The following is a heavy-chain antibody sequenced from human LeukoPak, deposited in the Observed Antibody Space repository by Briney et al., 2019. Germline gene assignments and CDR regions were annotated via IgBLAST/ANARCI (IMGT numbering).Heavy chain of an antibody. CDR1: GYTFTSYD. V-gene: IGHV1-8*03. D-gene: IGHD3-3*01. CDR2: MNPNSGNT. CDR3: ARGEDFWSGENYYYYYYMDV. J-gene: IGHJ6*03. Sequence: ASVKVSCKASGYTFTSYDINWVRQATGQGLEWMGWMNPNSGNTGYAQKFQGRVTITRNTSISTAYMELSSLRSEDMAVYYCARGEDFWSGENYYYYYYMDVWGKGTTVTVSS.